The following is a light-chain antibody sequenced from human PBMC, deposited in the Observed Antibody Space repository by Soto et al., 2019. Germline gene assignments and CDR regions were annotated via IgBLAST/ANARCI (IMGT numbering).Light chain of an antibody. CDR1: QSISSY. V-gene: IGKV1-13*02. Sequence: AIQLTPSPSSLSASVGYRVTLPCRASQSISSYLNWYQQKPGKAPKLLIYDASSLESGVPSRFSGSGSGTEFTLTISSLQPDDFATYYCQQYNSYPWTFGQGTKVDIK. J-gene: IGKJ1*01. CDR3: QQYNSYPWT. CDR2: DAS.